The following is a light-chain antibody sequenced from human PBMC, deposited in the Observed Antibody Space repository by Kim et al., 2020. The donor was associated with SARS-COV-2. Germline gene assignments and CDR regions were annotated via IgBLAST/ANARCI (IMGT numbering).Light chain of an antibody. CDR2: DVS. CDR1: SSDVGGYKY. Sequence: QSALTQPASVSGSPGQSITISCTGTSSDVGGYKYVSWYQKHPGKAPKLMIYDVSNRPSGVSNRFSGSKSGNTASLTISGLQAEDEADYYCSSYTSSSTRVFGTGTKVTVL. J-gene: IGLJ1*01. CDR3: SSYTSSSTRV. V-gene: IGLV2-14*03.